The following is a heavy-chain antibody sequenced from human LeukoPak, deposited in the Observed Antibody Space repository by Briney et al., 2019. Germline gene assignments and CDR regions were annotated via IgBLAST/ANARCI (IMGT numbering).Heavy chain of an antibody. Sequence: GGSLRLSCAASGFTFSGFYMSWIRQAPGNGLEWVSYISGSGTSIYYADSLRGRFTISRDNAKHSLYLQMNSLRAEDAAVYYCVRLGGYYAFDVWGQGTMVTVSP. CDR2: ISGSGTSI. CDR3: VRLGGYYAFDV. V-gene: IGHV3-11*01. D-gene: IGHD5-12*01. J-gene: IGHJ3*01. CDR1: GFTFSGFY.